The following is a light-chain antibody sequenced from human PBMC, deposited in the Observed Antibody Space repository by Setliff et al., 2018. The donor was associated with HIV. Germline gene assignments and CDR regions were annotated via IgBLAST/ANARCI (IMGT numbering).Light chain of an antibody. CDR1: SSDVGGYNY. CDR2: DVT. V-gene: IGLV2-11*01. J-gene: IGLJ1*01. Sequence: QSALTQPRSVSGSPGQSVTISCTGTSSDVGGYNYVSWYQQHPDKAPKLIIYDVTKRPSGVPDRFSGSKSGNTASLTISGLQAEDEADYYCCSYAGNYRLFGTGTKAPS. CDR3: CSYAGNYRL.